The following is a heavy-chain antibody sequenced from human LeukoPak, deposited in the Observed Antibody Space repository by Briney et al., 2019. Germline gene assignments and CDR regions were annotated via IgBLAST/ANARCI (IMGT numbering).Heavy chain of an antibody. CDR2: TIPIFGTA. D-gene: IGHD1-1*01. CDR1: GGTFISYA. Sequence: SVKVSCKASGGTFISYAISWVRQAPGRGLEWMGGTIPIFGTANYAQKFQGRDTITTDESTSTAYMELSSLRSEDTAVYYCARGRPLDYYYYYMDVWGKGTTVTVSS. CDR3: ARGRPLDYYYYYMDV. V-gene: IGHV1-69*05. J-gene: IGHJ6*03.